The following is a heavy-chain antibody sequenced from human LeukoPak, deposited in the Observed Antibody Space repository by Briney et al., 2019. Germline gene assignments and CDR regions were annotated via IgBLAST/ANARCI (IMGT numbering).Heavy chain of an antibody. Sequence: ASVKVSCKASGGTFSSYAISWVRQAPGQGLEWMGGIIPIFGTANYAQKFQGRVTITTDESTSTAYMELSSLRSEDTAVYYCTVCSSTSCYMRTGDAFDIWGQGTMVTVSS. D-gene: IGHD2-2*02. J-gene: IGHJ3*02. CDR2: IIPIFGTA. V-gene: IGHV1-69*05. CDR3: TVCSSTSCYMRTGDAFDI. CDR1: GGTFSSYA.